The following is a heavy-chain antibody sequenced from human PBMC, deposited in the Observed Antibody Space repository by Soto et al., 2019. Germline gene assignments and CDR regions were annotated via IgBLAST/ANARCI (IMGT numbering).Heavy chain of an antibody. CDR1: GGSISSYY. Sequence: PSETLSLTCTVSGGSISSYYWSWIRQPPGKGLEWIGYIYYSGSTNYNPSIKSRVTISVDTSKNQFSLKLSSVTAADTAVYYCARDHRHSSSSRGPRHGMDVWGQGTTVTVSS. D-gene: IGHD6-6*01. CDR2: IYYSGST. CDR3: ARDHRHSSSSRGPRHGMDV. J-gene: IGHJ6*02. V-gene: IGHV4-59*01.